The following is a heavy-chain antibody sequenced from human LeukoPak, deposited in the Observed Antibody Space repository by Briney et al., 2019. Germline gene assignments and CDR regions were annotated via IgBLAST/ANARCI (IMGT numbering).Heavy chain of an antibody. CDR3: AREMAMAGMSVYNNWFAP. CDR2: IYHSGST. Sequence: SETLSLTCTVSGGSISSGGYDWSWIRQPPGKGLEWIGYIYHSGSTYYNPSLKSRVTISVDRSKNQFSLKLSSVTAADTAVYYCAREMAMAGMSVYNNWFAPWGQRTLVTVSS. D-gene: IGHD5/OR15-5a*01. CDR1: GGSISSGGYD. J-gene: IGHJ5*02. V-gene: IGHV4-30-2*01.